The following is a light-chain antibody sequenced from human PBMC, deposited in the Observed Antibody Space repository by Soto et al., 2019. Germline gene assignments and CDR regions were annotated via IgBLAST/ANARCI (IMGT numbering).Light chain of an antibody. J-gene: IGKJ1*01. CDR1: QSVSSSS. CDR3: QQYGSSPRT. V-gene: IGKV3-20*01. Sequence: EIVLTQSPGTLSLSPGERATLSCRASQSVSSSSLAWYKQKPGQTPRPLIYGASRRATGIPDRFSGSGSGTGFTLTISRLEPEDFAVYYCQQYGSSPRTFGQGTKVEIK. CDR2: GAS.